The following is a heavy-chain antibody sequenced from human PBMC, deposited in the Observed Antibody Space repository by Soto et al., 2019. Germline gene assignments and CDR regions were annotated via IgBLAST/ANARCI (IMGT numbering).Heavy chain of an antibody. J-gene: IGHJ6*03. CDR2: ISWNSGSI. V-gene: IGHV3-9*01. CDR1: GFTFDDYA. CDR3: AKAAGYSPTPYYYYYMDV. Sequence: GGSLRLSCAASGFTFDDYAMHWVRQAPGKGLEWVSGISWNSGSIGYADSVKGRFTISRDNAKNSLYLQMNSLRAEDTALYYCAKAAGYSPTPYYYYYMDVWGKGTTVTVSS. D-gene: IGHD3-9*01.